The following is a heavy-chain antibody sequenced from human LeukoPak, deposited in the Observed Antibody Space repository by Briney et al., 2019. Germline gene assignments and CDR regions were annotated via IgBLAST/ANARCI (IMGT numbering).Heavy chain of an antibody. CDR2: INPSGGST. Sequence: GASVKVSCKASGYTFTSYYMHWVRQAPGQGLEWMGIINPSGGSTSYAQKFQGRVTMTRDTSTSTVYMELRSLRSDDTAVYYCGVVTSLFDIWGQGTMVTVSS. CDR3: GVVTSLFDI. J-gene: IGHJ3*02. D-gene: IGHD3-3*01. V-gene: IGHV1-46*01. CDR1: GYTFTSYY.